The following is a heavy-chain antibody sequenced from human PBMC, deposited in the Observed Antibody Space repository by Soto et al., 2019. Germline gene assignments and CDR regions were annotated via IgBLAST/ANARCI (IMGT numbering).Heavy chain of an antibody. D-gene: IGHD4-17*01. CDR1: GYTFTSYD. Sequence: ASVKVSCKASGYTFTSYDINWVRQATGQGLEWMGWMNPNSGNTGYAQKFQGRVTMTRNTSISTAYMELSSLRSEDMAVYYCARGEATVTTSDYYYYYMDVWGKGTTVTVSS. CDR3: ARGEATVTTSDYYYYYMDV. CDR2: MNPNSGNT. J-gene: IGHJ6*03. V-gene: IGHV1-8*01.